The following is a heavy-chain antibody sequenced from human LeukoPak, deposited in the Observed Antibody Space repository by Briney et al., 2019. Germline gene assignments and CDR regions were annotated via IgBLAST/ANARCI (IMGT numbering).Heavy chain of an antibody. CDR2: IKKDGTEK. CDR3: ARSPTGSGWYYFDY. V-gene: IGHV3-7*01. Sequence: GESLRLSCAASGFTFSSYWMSWVRQAPGKGLEWVANIKKDGTEKYYVDSVKGRFTISRDNAKTSLYLQMNSLRAEDTTAYYCARSPTGSGWYYFDYWGQGTLVTVSS. CDR1: GFTFSSYW. J-gene: IGHJ4*02. D-gene: IGHD6-19*01.